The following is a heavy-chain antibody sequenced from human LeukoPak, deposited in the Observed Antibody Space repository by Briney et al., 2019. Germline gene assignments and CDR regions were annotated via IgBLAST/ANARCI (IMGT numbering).Heavy chain of an antibody. CDR1: GYTFTYYG. CDR2: IDGGNGNI. CDR3: ASRAGGYDHGMDV. V-gene: IGHV1-3*01. Sequence: ASVNVSFKASGYTFTYYGMHWVRQAPGQRPEWMGWIDGGNGNIEYSQKFQGRLSITRDTSATTDFMELSSLRSEDSAVYYCASRAGGYDHGMDVWGQGTTVTVSS. J-gene: IGHJ6*02. D-gene: IGHD3-16*01.